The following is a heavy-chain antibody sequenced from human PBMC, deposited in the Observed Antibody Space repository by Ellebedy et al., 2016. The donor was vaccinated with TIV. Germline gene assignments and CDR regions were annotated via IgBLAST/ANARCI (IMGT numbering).Heavy chain of an antibody. J-gene: IGHJ4*02. CDR3: ANYWAGYGLDY. V-gene: IGHV3-7*01. Sequence: GGSLRLXXEASGFRYKSYWMSWVRQAPGKGLEWVANINEDGSGKNYVGSVRGRFTISRDNAKNSLYLQMNSLGAEDTAVYYCANYWAGYGLDYWGQGTLVTVSS. CDR1: GFRYKSYW. CDR2: INEDGSGK. D-gene: IGHD5-18*01.